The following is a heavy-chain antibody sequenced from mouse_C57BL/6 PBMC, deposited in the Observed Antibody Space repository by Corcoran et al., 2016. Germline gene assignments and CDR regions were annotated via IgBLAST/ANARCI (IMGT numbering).Heavy chain of an antibody. CDR2: INPNNGGT. J-gene: IGHJ3*01. D-gene: IGHD2-1*01. CDR1: GYTFTDYN. Sequence: EVQLLQSGPELVKPGASVKIPCKASGYTFTDYNMDWVKQSPGKCLEWIGDINPNNGGTIYNQKFKGKATLTVDKSSSTAYMELSSLTSEDTAVYYCARGSYGNYWFAYWGQGNLVTVS. CDR3: ARGSYGNYWFAY. V-gene: IGHV1-18*01.